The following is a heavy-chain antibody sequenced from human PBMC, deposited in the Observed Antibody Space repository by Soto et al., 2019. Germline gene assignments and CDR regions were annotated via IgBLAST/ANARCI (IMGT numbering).Heavy chain of an antibody. V-gene: IGHV1-3*01. D-gene: IGHD5-18*01. Sequence: ASLKLSCKASGYTFTSYAIHWVRQAPGQRLEWMGWINAGNGNTKYSQKFQGRVTITRDTSASTVYMELSSLRSEDTAVYYCARGLNGYLHYFDYWGQGTLVTVSS. CDR1: GYTFTSYA. CDR2: INAGNGNT. J-gene: IGHJ4*02. CDR3: ARGLNGYLHYFDY.